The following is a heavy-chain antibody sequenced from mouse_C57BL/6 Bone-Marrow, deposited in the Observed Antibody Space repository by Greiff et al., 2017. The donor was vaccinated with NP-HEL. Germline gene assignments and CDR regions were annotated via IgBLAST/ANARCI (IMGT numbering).Heavy chain of an antibody. J-gene: IGHJ2*01. CDR3: ARVSFYYHY. CDR2: IDPSDGDT. Sequence: VQLQQSGAELVKPGASVKLSCKASGYTFTSYWMHWVKQRPGQGLEWIGEIDPSDGDTNYNQKFKGKATLTVDKSSSTAYMQRSSLTSEDSAVYCWARVSFYYHYCDRGTALTLSS. V-gene: IGHV1-69*02. CDR1: GYTFTSYW. D-gene: IGHD6-2*01.